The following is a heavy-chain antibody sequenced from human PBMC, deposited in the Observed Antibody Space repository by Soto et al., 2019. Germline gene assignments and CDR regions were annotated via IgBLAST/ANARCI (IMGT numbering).Heavy chain of an antibody. CDR2: ISGSGGST. V-gene: IGHV3-23*01. Sequence: LRLSCAASGFTFSSYAMSWVRQAPGKGLEWVSSISGSGGSTNYADSVKGRFTIPRDLSKNTLYLQMNSLRAEDTAVYYCAKDRERSPHDSWGQGILVTVSS. CDR1: GFTFSSYA. D-gene: IGHD1-1*01. J-gene: IGHJ4*02. CDR3: AKDRERSPHDS.